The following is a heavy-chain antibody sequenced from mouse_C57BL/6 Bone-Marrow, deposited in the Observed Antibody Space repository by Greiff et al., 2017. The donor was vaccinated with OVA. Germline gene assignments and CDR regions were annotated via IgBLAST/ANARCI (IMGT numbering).Heavy chain of an antibody. J-gene: IGHJ2*01. D-gene: IGHD2-4*01. V-gene: IGHV1-55*01. CDR2: IYPGSGST. Sequence: QVQLQQPGAELVKPGASVKMSCKASGYTFTSYWITWVKQRPGQGLEWIGDIYPGSGSTNYNEKFKSKATLTVDTASSTAYMPLSSLTSEASAGYYCARERYDYDGDLDYWGQGTTLTVSS. CDR3: ARERYDYDGDLDY. CDR1: GYTFTSYW.